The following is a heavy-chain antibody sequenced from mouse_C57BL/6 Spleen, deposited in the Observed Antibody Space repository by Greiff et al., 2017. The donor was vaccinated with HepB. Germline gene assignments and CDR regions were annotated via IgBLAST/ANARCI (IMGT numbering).Heavy chain of an antibody. V-gene: IGHV1-39*01. CDR3: ARSRDYYGSSYGYFDV. Sequence: VQLKQSGPELVKPGASVKISCKASGYSFTDYNMNWVKQSNGKSLEWIGVINPNYGPTSYNQKFKGKATLTVDQSSSTAYMQLNSLTSEDSAVYYCARSRDYYGSSYGYFDVWGTGTTVTVSS. J-gene: IGHJ1*03. CDR2: INPNYGPT. CDR1: GYSFTDYN. D-gene: IGHD1-1*01.